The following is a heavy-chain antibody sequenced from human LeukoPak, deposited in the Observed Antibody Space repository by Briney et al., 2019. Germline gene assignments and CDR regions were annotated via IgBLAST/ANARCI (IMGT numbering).Heavy chain of an antibody. CDR1: GYSISSGYY. CDR2: IYHSGST. V-gene: IGHV4-38-2*02. D-gene: IGHD3-22*01. CDR3: ARHGGYYDSSGYSDY. J-gene: IGHJ4*02. Sequence: SETLSLTCTVSGYSISSGYYWGWIRQPPGKGLEWIGSIYHSGSTYYNPSLKSRVTISVDTSKNQFSLKLSSVTAADTAVYYCARHGGYYDSSGYSDYWGQGTLVTVSS.